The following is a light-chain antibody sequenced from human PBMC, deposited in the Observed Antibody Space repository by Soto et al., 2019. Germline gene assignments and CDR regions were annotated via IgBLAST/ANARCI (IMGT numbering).Light chain of an antibody. J-gene: IGKJ3*01. CDR1: QSVSSY. Sequence: DLQMTQSPSPLSASVGDRVDITCRTSQSVSSYLNWYQAKPGKAPKLLIYETSNLESGVPSWFSGSGSGTDFTLTISSLQPEDSATYYCQQSYSTPPFTFGPGTRVDI. CDR2: ETS. CDR3: QQSYSTPPFT. V-gene: IGKV1-39*01.